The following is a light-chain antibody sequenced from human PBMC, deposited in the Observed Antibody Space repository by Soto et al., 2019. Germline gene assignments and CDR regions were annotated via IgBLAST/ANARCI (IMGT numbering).Light chain of an antibody. CDR1: SSDVGGYNY. CDR3: SSYAGSNNVV. Sequence: QSVLTQPPSASGSPGQLVTISCTGTSSDVGGYNYVSWYQQHAGKAPKLMIYEVSKRPSGVPDRFSGSKSGNTASLTVSGLQAEDEADYYCSSYAGSNNVVFGGGTKVTVL. V-gene: IGLV2-8*01. CDR2: EVS. J-gene: IGLJ2*01.